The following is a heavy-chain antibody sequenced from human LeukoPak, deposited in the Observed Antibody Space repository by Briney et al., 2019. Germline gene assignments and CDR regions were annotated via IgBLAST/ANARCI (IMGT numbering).Heavy chain of an antibody. J-gene: IGHJ4*02. CDR2: IKQDGSDK. CDR3: ARWATSFDL. D-gene: IGHD6-6*01. CDR1: GFTFGNYW. Sequence: GGSLRLSCAASGFTFGNYWMSWVRQAPEKGLEWVANIKQDGSDKYYVDSVTGRFTMSRDNAKNSLYLQMNSLRAEDTAVYYCARWATSFDLWGQGTLVTVSS. V-gene: IGHV3-7*01.